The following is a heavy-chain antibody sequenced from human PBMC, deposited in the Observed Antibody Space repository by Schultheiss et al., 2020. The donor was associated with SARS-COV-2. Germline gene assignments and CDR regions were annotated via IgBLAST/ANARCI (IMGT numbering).Heavy chain of an antibody. V-gene: IGHV5-51*01. CDR3: ASLVGGATFY. CDR2: IYPGDSDT. CDR1: GYSFTSYW. Sequence: GGSLRLSCKGSGYSFTSYWISWVRQMPGKGLEWMGIIYPGDSDTRYSPSFQGHVTMSADKSISTAYLQWRSLKASDTAMYYCASLVGGATFYWGQGTLVTVSS. J-gene: IGHJ4*02. D-gene: IGHD4/OR15-4a*01.